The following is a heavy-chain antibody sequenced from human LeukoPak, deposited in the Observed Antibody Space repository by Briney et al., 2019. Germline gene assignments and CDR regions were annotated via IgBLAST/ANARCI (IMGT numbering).Heavy chain of an antibody. V-gene: IGHV1-69*10. CDR1: GGTFSSYA. CDR3: ARDPTPYCGGDCYGWYFDL. D-gene: IGHD2-21*02. Sequence: ASVTVSCKASGGTFSSYAISWVRQAPGQGLEWMGRIIPILGIANYAQKFQGRVTITADKSTSTAYMELSSLRSEDTAVYYCARDPTPYCGGDCYGWYFDLWGRGTLVTVSS. CDR2: IIPILGIA. J-gene: IGHJ2*01.